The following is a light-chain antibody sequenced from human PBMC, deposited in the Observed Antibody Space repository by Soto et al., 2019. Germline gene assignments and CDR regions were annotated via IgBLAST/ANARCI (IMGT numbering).Light chain of an antibody. CDR1: SSDVGGYKF. V-gene: IGLV2-14*01. Sequence: QSALTHPASVSGSPGQSITISGTGTSSDVGGYKFVSWYQQHPGKAPKLMIYEVSNRPSGVSNRFSGSKSGNTASLTISGLQAEDEADYYCSSYKTSSTRVFGGGTKLTVL. CDR3: SSYKTSSTRV. CDR2: EVS. J-gene: IGLJ3*02.